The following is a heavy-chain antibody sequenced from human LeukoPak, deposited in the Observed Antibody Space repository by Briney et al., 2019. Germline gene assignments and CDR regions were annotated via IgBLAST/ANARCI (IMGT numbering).Heavy chain of an antibody. Sequence: GGSLRLSCAASGFTFSSYWMHWVRQAPGKGLVWVSRIRADGKSTDYADSVKGRFTISRDNAKNTVYLQMNSLSAEDTAVYYCPRNPLLCLGACYSLFDYWGLGTLVTVSS. CDR1: GFTFSSYW. D-gene: IGHD2-21*02. CDR2: IRADGKST. V-gene: IGHV3-74*01. CDR3: PRNPLLCLGACYSLFDY. J-gene: IGHJ4*02.